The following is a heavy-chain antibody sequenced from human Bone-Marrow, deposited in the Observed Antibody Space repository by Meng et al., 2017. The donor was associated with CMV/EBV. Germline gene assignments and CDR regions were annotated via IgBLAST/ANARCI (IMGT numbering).Heavy chain of an antibody. Sequence: GESLKISCAASGFTFSDHYMDWVRQAPGKGLEWVGRIRNKANSHTTEYVASVKGRFTISRDDSKNSLYLQMNSLKTEDTAVYYCARGAGGYCSSTSCYAYYYGLDVWGQGTTVTV. J-gene: IGHJ6*02. CDR1: GFTFSDHY. V-gene: IGHV3-72*01. CDR2: IRNKANSHTT. D-gene: IGHD2-2*01. CDR3: ARGAGGYCSSTSCYAYYYGLDV.